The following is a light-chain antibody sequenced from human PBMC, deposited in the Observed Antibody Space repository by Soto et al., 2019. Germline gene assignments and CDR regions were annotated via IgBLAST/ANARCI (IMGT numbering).Light chain of an antibody. V-gene: IGKV1-5*01. CDR2: DAS. CDR1: QSISSW. CDR3: QQSYSPPPIT. J-gene: IGKJ5*01. Sequence: DIQMTQSPSTLSASVGDRVTITCRASQSISSWLAWYQQKPGKAPKLLIYDASSLESGVPSRFSGSGSGTDFTLTISSLQPEDFATYYCQQSYSPPPITFGQGTRLEI.